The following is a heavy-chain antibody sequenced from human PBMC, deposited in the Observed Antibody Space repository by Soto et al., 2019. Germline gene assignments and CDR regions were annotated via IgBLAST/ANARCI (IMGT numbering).Heavy chain of an antibody. D-gene: IGHD4-17*01. V-gene: IGHV4-30-4*02. CDR2: IYYSGST. Sequence: SETLSLTCTVSGDSISSGDYYWSWIRQPPGKGLEWIGNIYYSGSTYYNPSLKSRVTISVDTSKNQFSLKLSSVTAADTAVYYCARRYGGNFDYWGQGTLVTVSS. CDR3: ARRYGGNFDY. CDR1: GDSISSGDYY. J-gene: IGHJ4*02.